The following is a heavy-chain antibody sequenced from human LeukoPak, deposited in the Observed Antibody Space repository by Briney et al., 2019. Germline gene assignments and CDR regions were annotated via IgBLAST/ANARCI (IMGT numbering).Heavy chain of an antibody. CDR1: GGSISSSSYY. CDR3: ARARGYSYGYSPPYYYYMDV. Sequence: SETLSLTCTVSGGSISSSSYYWGWIRQPPGKGLEWIGSIYYSGSTYYNPSLKSRVTISVDTSKNQFSLKLSSVTAADTAVYYCARARGYSYGYSPPYYYYMDVWGKGTTVTVSS. V-gene: IGHV4-39*07. CDR2: IYYSGST. J-gene: IGHJ6*03. D-gene: IGHD5-18*01.